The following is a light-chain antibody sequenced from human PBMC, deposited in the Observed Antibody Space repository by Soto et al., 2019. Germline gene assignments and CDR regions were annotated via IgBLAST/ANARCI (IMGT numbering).Light chain of an antibody. Sequence: DIVMTQSPLSLPVTPGEPASISCRSSQSLLHSNGYNYLDWYLQKPGQSPQLLISLGSNRASGVTDRFRGSGSGTDFTLNINRVEAEDVGVYYCMQSLQTPYTFGQGTKLEIK. J-gene: IGKJ2*01. CDR3: MQSLQTPYT. CDR2: LGS. V-gene: IGKV2-28*01. CDR1: QSLLHSNGYNY.